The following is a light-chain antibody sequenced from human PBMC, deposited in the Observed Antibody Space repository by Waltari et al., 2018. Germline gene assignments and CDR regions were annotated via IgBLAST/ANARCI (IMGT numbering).Light chain of an antibody. CDR3: QHYDAYPYT. V-gene: IGKV1-5*03. CDR2: RAS. CDR1: QTISDW. Sequence: DIQMTQSPSTLSAFVGDRVTITCRASQTISDWLAWYQQRPGKAPKLLIYRASSLHSGVPSRFSGGGSGTEFTLTIDSLQPDDFATYYCQHYDAYPYTFGQGTKVEIK. J-gene: IGKJ2*01.